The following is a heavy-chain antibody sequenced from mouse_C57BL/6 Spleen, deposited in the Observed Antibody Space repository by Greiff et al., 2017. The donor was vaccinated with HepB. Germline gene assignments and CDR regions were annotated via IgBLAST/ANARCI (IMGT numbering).Heavy chain of an antibody. CDR2: INPNNGGT. CDR3: AYGSSYENYAMDY. CDR1: GYTFTDYY. V-gene: IGHV1-26*01. D-gene: IGHD1-1*01. J-gene: IGHJ4*01. Sequence: VQLQQSGPELVKPGASVKISCKASGYTFTDYYMNWVKQSHGKSLEWIGDINPNNGGTSYNQKFKGKATLTVDKSSSTAYMELRSLTSEDSAVYYCAYGSSYENYAMDYWGQGTSVTVSS.